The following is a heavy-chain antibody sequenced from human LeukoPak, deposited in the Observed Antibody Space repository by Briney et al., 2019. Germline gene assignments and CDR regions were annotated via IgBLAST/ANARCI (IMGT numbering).Heavy chain of an antibody. V-gene: IGHV1-46*01. CDR2: INPSGGST. CDR3: ARDIVPSYGGYDRTPPDY. CDR1: GYTFTSYY. Sequence: GASVKVSCKASGYTFTSYYMHWVRQAPGQGLEWMGIINPSGGSTSYAQKFQGRVTMTRDTSTSTAYMEVSSLRSEDTAVYYCARDIVPSYGGYDRTPPDYWGQGTLVTVSS. J-gene: IGHJ4*02. D-gene: IGHD5-12*01.